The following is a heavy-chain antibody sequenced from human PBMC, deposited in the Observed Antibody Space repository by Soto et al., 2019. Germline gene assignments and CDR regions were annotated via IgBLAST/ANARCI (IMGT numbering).Heavy chain of an antibody. V-gene: IGHV1-8*01. D-gene: IGHD3-10*01. Sequence: ASVDVSCKSSGYTFPSYYINWVRQATGQGLEWMGWMNPNSGNTGYAQKFQGRVTMTRNTSISTAYMELSSLRSEDTAVYYCARGSMVRGAWGLDVWGQGTTVTVSS. CDR1: GYTFPSYY. J-gene: IGHJ6*02. CDR2: MNPNSGNT. CDR3: ARGSMVRGAWGLDV.